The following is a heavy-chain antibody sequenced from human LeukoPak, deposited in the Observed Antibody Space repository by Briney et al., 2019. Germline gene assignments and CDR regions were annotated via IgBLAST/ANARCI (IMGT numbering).Heavy chain of an antibody. J-gene: IGHJ5*02. Sequence: SQTLSLTCTVSGGSLSSGGYYWSWIRQHPGKGLEWIGYIYYSGSTNYNPSLKSRVTISVDTSKNQFSLKLSSVTAADTAVYYCARRIAASTNWFDPWGQGTLVTVSS. D-gene: IGHD6-13*01. CDR3: ARRIAASTNWFDP. V-gene: IGHV4-31*03. CDR1: GGSLSSGGYY. CDR2: IYYSGST.